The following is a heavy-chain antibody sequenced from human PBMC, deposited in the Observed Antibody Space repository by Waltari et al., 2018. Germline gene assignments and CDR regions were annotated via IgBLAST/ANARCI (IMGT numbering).Heavy chain of an antibody. Sequence: QVQLQESGPGLVKPSETLSLTCTVSGGSISSSYWSWIRQPPGKGLEWIGYIYYSGSTNYNPSLKSRVTISVDTSKNQFSLKLSSVTAADTAVYYCARVKGVVPAASPDYWGQGTLVTVSS. CDR3: ARVKGVVPAASPDY. CDR1: GGSISSSY. D-gene: IGHD2-2*01. V-gene: IGHV4-59*01. J-gene: IGHJ4*02. CDR2: IYYSGST.